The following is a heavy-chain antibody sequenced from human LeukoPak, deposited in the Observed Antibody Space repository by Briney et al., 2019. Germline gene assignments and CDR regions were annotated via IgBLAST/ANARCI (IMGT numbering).Heavy chain of an antibody. J-gene: IGHJ4*02. CDR1: GGSISSYY. Sequence: SETLSLTCTVSGGSISSYYWSWIRQPPGKGLEWIGYIYYSGSTNYNPSLKSRVTISVDTSKNQFSLKLSSVTAADTAVYYCAREYGSSGYQYWGQGTLVTVSS. CDR2: IYYSGST. CDR3: AREYGSSGYQY. V-gene: IGHV4-59*01. D-gene: IGHD3-22*01.